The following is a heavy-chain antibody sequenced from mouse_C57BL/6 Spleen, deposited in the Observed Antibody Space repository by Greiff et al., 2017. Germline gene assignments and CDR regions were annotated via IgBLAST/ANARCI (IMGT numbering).Heavy chain of an antibody. CDR2: IDPSDSYT. CDR3: ARLANCYYFDY. J-gene: IGHJ2*01. D-gene: IGHD4-1*01. V-gene: IGHV1-69*01. Sequence: QVQLKQPGAELVMPGASVKLSCKASGYTFTSYWMHWVKQRPGQGLEWIGEIDPSDSYTNYNQKFKGKSTLTVDKSSSTAYMQLSSLTSEDSAVYYCARLANCYYFDYCGEVTTLTVSS. CDR1: GYTFTSYW.